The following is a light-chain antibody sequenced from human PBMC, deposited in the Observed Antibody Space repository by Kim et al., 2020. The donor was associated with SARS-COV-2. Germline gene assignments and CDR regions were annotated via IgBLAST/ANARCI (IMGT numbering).Light chain of an antibody. J-gene: IGLJ2*01. CDR2: DTS. Sequence: QAVVTQEPSLTVSPGGTVTLTCGSSTVAVTSGHHPYWFQQKPGQAPRTLIYDTSNKHSWTPARMSGFLLGGNAALTLSGALPEDGAVYYCLLYYDGYRIFGGGTQLTVL. V-gene: IGLV7-46*01. CDR3: LLYYDGYRI. CDR1: TVAVTSGHH.